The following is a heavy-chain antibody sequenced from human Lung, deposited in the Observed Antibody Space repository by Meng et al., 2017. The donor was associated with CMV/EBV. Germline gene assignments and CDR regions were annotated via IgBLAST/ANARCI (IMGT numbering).Heavy chain of an antibody. D-gene: IGHD3-10*01. CDR3: LRRSGGSV. CDR2: IPHRGSS. Sequence: VQLRESGPALVKPSETLSLTCAVSSDSITNHNWWAWVRQPPGKGLEWIGEIPHRGSSAYNPSLKSRVSMSIDKSKNQFSLKLTSVTAADTAVHHCLRRSGGSVWGQGTLVTVSS. J-gene: IGHJ1*01. CDR1: SDSITNHNW. V-gene: IGHV4-4*02.